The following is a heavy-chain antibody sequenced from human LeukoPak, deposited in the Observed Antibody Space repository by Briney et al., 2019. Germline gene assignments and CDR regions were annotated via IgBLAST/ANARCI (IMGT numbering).Heavy chain of an antibody. CDR3: AKGEDGFEYYYYIDG. V-gene: IGHV3-23*01. Sequence: GGTLRLSCEASGFTFNNYVMNWVRQAPGKGLEWVSSIIPSGGRTNYAESVKGRFTISRDNSKNTVELQMNTLRAEDTAVYYCAKGEDGFEYYYYIDGWGKGTTVTVSS. CDR2: IIPSGGRT. CDR1: GFTFNNYV. J-gene: IGHJ6*03. D-gene: IGHD2/OR15-2a*01.